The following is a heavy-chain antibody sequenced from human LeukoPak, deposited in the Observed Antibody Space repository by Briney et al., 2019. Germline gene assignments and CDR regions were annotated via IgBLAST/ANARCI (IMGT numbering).Heavy chain of an antibody. D-gene: IGHD6-19*01. CDR3: ARDQYSSGWYFDY. CDR2: IWYDGSNK. J-gene: IGHJ4*02. CDR1: GFTFSSYG. Sequence: TGGSLRLSCAASGFTFSSYGMHWVRQAPGKGLEWVAVIWYDGSNKYYADSVKGRFTISRDNSKNTLHLQMNSLRAEDTAVYYCARDQYSSGWYFDYWGQGTLVTVSS. V-gene: IGHV3-33*01.